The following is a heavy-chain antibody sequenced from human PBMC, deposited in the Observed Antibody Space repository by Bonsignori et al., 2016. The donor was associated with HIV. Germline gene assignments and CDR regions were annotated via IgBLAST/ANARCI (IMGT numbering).Heavy chain of an antibody. D-gene: IGHD3-10*01. V-gene: IGHV1-18*01. CDR2: ISAYNGNT. J-gene: IGHJ4*02. Sequence: WVRQAPGQGLEWMGWISAYNGNTNYAQKLQGRVTMTTDTSTSTAYMELRSLRSDDTAVYYCARDWAGLFDYWGQGTLVTVSS. CDR3: ARDWAGLFDY.